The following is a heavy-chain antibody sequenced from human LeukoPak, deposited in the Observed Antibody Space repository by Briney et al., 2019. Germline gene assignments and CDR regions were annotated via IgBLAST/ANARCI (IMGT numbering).Heavy chain of an antibody. CDR1: GYTFTSYY. Sequence: GASVKVSCKASGYTFTSYYMHWVRQAPGQGLEWMGIINPSGGSTSYAQKFQGRVTMTRDMSTSTVYMELSSLRSEDTAVYYCAREVSSGWYGREDYYYMDVWGKGTTVTVSS. J-gene: IGHJ6*03. D-gene: IGHD6-19*01. CDR3: AREVSSGWYGREDYYYMDV. V-gene: IGHV1-46*01. CDR2: INPSGGST.